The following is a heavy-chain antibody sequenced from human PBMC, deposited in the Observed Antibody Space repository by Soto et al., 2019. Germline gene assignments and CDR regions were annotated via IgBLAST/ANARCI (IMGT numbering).Heavy chain of an antibody. J-gene: IGHJ4*02. V-gene: IGHV5-51*01. CDR2: IYPLDSET. D-gene: IGHD5-18*01. CDR1: GYTFTSYW. Sequence: GESLKISCKGSGYTFTSYWIGWVRQMPGKGLEWMGIIYPLDSETTYSPSFQGRVTISVDDRSVFLQWSSLKALDTAMYYCARLHDTGLITGFDSWGQGTLVTVSS. CDR3: ARLHDTGLITGFDS.